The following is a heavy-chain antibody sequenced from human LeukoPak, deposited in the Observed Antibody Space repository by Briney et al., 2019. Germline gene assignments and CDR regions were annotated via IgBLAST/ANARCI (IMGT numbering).Heavy chain of an antibody. V-gene: IGHV3-30*02. D-gene: IGHD6-13*01. Sequence: GGPLRLSCAASGFTFSNYGMHWVRQAPGKGLEWVAFIRYDGSNRYYADSVKGRFTISGDNSKNTLDLQMNSLRAEDTAVYYCARDRRGSSWYYFDYWGQGTLVTVST. CDR2: IRYDGSNR. CDR3: ARDRRGSSWYYFDY. J-gene: IGHJ4*02. CDR1: GFTFSNYG.